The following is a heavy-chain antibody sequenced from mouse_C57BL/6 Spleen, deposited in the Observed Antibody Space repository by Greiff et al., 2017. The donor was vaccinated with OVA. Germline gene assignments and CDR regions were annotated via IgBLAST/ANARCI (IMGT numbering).Heavy chain of an antibody. CDR1: GYTFTSYW. D-gene: IGHD2-4*01. Sequence: VQLQQSGAELVKPGASVKMSCKASGYTFTSYWITWVKQRPGQGLEWIGDIYPGSGSTNYNEKFKSKATLTVDTSSSTAYMQLSSLTSEDSAVYYCARGDYDYDVSWFAYWGQGTLVTVSA. J-gene: IGHJ3*01. V-gene: IGHV1-55*01. CDR2: IYPGSGST. CDR3: ARGDYDYDVSWFAY.